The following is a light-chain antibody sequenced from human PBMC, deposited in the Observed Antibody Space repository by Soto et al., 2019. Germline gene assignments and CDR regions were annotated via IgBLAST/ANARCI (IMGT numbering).Light chain of an antibody. CDR1: QSISDT. J-gene: IGKJ1*01. CDR3: KQYNNWPWK. CDR2: GAY. V-gene: IGKV3-15*01. Sequence: EIVMTQSPATLSMSPGGRATLTCQASQSISDTLAWYQQKPGQAHRLLIHGAYTRTTGFQARFSGSGSGTDFTLTIRSLRSEDFAVYYCKQYNNWPWKLGQGTKVDIK.